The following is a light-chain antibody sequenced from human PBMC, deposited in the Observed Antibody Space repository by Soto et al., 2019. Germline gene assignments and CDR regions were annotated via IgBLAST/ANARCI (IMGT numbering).Light chain of an antibody. Sequence: QSVLTQPPSASGTPGQRVTISCSGSSSNIGSNYVYWYQQLPGTAPKLLIYRNNQRPSGVADRFSGSKSGTSASLAISGLRSEDEADYYCAAWDDSLSGPNVVFGGGTKVTVL. CDR2: RNN. V-gene: IGLV1-47*01. CDR1: SSNIGSNY. CDR3: AAWDDSLSGPNVV. J-gene: IGLJ2*01.